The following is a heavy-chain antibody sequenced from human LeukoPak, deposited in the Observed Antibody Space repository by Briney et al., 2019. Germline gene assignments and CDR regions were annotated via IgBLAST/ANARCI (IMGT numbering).Heavy chain of an antibody. Sequence: GESLKISCKGSGYSFTSYWIGWVRQMPGKGLEWMGIIYPGDSDTRYSPSFQGQVTISADKSISTAYLQWSSLKASDTAMYYCARRLYDGGSYRAAWGDAFDIWGQGTMVTVSS. CDR1: GYSFTSYW. CDR2: IYPGDSDT. D-gene: IGHD1-26*01. J-gene: IGHJ3*02. V-gene: IGHV5-51*01. CDR3: ARRLYDGGSYRAAWGDAFDI.